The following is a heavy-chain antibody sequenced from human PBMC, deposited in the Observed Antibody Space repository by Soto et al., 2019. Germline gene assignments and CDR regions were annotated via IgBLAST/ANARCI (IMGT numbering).Heavy chain of an antibody. V-gene: IGHV1-2*02. J-gene: IGHJ4*02. CDR1: GYTFTGYY. D-gene: IGHD6-19*01. CDR2: INPNSGGT. CDR3: ARDPSSGWYNPPETTDDY. Sequence: QVQLVQSGAEVKKPGASVKVSCKASGYTFTGYYMHWVRQAPGQGLEWMGWINPNSGGTNYAQKFQGRVTMTRDTSISTAYMELSRLRSDDTAVYYCARDPSSGWYNPPETTDDYWGQGTLVTVSS.